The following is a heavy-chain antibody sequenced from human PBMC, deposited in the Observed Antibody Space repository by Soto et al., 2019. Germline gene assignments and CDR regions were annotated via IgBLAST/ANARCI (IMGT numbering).Heavy chain of an antibody. Sequence: SEILSLTCIVSGESISSSSYYWGWIRQPPGKGLEWIGSIYHSGRTYYNPSLKSRVSISIDTSKNQFSLKLSSVTAADTALYYFARQRTTVVAQAYRDYWGQGALVTVS. D-gene: IGHD4-17*01. J-gene: IGHJ4*02. V-gene: IGHV4-39*01. CDR1: GESISSSSYY. CDR3: ARQRTTVVAQAYRDY. CDR2: IYHSGRT.